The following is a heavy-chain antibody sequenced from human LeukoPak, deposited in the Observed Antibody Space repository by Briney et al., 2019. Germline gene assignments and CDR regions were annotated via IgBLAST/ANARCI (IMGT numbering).Heavy chain of an antibody. D-gene: IGHD1-26*01. CDR3: ARVGGSYYFDY. J-gene: IGHJ4*02. CDR1: GYTFTSYY. Sequence: GASVQVSCKASGYTFTSYYMHWVRQAPGQGLEWMGIINPSGGSTSYAQKFQGRVTMTRDTSTSTVYMELSSLRSEDTAVYYCARVGGSYYFDYWGQGTLVTVSS. CDR2: INPSGGST. V-gene: IGHV1-46*01.